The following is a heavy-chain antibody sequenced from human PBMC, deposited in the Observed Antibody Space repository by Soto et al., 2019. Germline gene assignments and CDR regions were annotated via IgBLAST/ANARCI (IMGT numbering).Heavy chain of an antibody. CDR1: GFTFSSYN. V-gene: IGHV3-21*01. CDR2: ISSSSSFI. D-gene: IGHD2-8*01. Sequence: PGGSLRLSCAASGFTFSSYNMNWVRQAPGKGLEWVSFISSSSSFIYFADSVKGRFTISRDNPTNSLFLQMHSLRAEDTAVYYCARDKLGFRTSGICYHDAFDIWGQGTTVPVSS. CDR3: ARDKLGFRTSGICYHDAFDI. J-gene: IGHJ3*02.